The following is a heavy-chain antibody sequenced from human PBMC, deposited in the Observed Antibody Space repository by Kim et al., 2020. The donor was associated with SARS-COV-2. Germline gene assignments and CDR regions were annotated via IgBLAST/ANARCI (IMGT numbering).Heavy chain of an antibody. CDR2: IIPTFGKP. Sequence: SVKVSCKASGGTFSRSSISWVRQAPGQGLEWMGGIIPTFGKPDYPQKFQGRVTITADESTSTAYMELSSLRSEDTAVYYCARAGLPYYDMLTGYLYYLDSWGQGTLVTVSS. CDR3: ARAGLPYYDMLTGYLYYLDS. V-gene: IGHV1-69*13. J-gene: IGHJ4*02. CDR1: GGTFSRSS. D-gene: IGHD3-9*01.